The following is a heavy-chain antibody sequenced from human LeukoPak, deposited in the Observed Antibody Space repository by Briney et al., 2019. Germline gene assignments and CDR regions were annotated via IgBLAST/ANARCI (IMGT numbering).Heavy chain of an antibody. CDR3: VRDEYSYGLYFDL. J-gene: IGHJ2*01. CDR1: GYTFTTYG. CDR2: ISANNGKT. D-gene: IGHD5-18*01. Sequence: GASVKVSCKTSGYTFTTYGISWVRQAPGQGPEWMGWISANNGKTNYAQKFQGRVTMTTETSTSTAYMELRSLRSDDTAIYYCVRDEYSYGLYFDLWGRGTPVTVSS. V-gene: IGHV1-18*01.